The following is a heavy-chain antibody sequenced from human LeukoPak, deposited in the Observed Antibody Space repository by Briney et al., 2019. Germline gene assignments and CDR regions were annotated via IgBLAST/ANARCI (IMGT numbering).Heavy chain of an antibody. CDR3: ARDFAAYCSGGSCYSPYFDY. V-gene: IGHV3-33*01. CDR1: GFTFSSYG. J-gene: IGHJ4*02. D-gene: IGHD2-15*01. CDR2: IWYDGSNK. Sequence: GRSLRLSCAASGFTFSSYGMHWVRQAPGKGLEWVAVIWYDGSNKYYADSVKGRFTISRDNSKNTLHLQMNSLRAEDTAVYYCARDFAAYCSGGSCYSPYFDYWGQGTQVTVSS.